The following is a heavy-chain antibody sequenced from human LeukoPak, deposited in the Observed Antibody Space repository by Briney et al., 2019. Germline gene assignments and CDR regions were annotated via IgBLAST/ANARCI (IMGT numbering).Heavy chain of an antibody. D-gene: IGHD2-15*01. CDR1: GGSISRSSYY. CDR2: VYYSGST. Sequence: SETLSLTCTVSGGSISRSSYYWGWIRQPPGKGLEWIGSVYYSGSTYYNPSLKSRVMISVHTSKNQFSLKLSSVTAADTAVYYCARIQGGYCSGGSCSAFDYWGQGTLVTVSS. V-gene: IGHV4-39*07. CDR3: ARIQGGYCSGGSCSAFDY. J-gene: IGHJ4*02.